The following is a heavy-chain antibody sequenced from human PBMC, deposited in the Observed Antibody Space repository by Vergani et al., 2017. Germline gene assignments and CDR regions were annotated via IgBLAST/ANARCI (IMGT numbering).Heavy chain of an antibody. J-gene: IGHJ6*03. CDR1: GGSISSHY. CDR3: ARGGNYDILRLHYYYYYMDV. Sequence: QVQLQESGPGLVKLSETLSLTCTVSGGSISSHYWSWIRQPPGKGLEWIGYIYYRGSTNYNPPLKSRVTISVDTSKNQFSLKLSSVTAADTAVYYCARGGNYDILRLHYYYYYMDVWSKGTTVTVSS. CDR2: IYYRGST. D-gene: IGHD3-9*01. V-gene: IGHV4-59*11.